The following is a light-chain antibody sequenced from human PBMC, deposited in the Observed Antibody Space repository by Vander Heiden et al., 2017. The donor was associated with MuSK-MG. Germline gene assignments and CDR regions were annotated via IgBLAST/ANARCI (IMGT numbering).Light chain of an antibody. CDR2: DAS. CDR3: QQDDNLPIT. V-gene: IGKV1-33*01. Sequence: DIQMTKSPSSLSASVGDRVTITCQASQDISNYLNWYQQKPGKAPKLLIYDASNLETGVPSRFSGSGSGTDFTFTISSLQPEDFATYYCQQDDNLPITFGQGTLMEIK. CDR1: QDISNY. J-gene: IGKJ5*01.